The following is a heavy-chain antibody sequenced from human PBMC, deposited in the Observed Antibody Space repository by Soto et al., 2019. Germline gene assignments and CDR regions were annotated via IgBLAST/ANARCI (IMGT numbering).Heavy chain of an antibody. J-gene: IGHJ5*02. CDR3: ARASSWYSFNWFDP. Sequence: PSETLSLTCAVYGGSFSGYYWSWIRQPPGKGLEWIGEINHSGSTNYNPSLKSRVTISVDTSKNQFSLKLSSVTAADTAVYYCARASSWYSFNWFDPWGQGTLVTVSS. V-gene: IGHV4-34*01. CDR2: INHSGST. D-gene: IGHD6-13*01. CDR1: GGSFSGYY.